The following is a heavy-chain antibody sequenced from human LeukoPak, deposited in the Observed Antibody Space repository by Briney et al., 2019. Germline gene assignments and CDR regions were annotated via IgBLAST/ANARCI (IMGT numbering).Heavy chain of an antibody. CDR3: ARVRYSYGYPGWFDP. CDR1: GGSISSGDYY. J-gene: IGHJ5*02. Sequence: SETLSLTCTVSGGSISSGDYYWSWIRQPPGKGLEWIGYIYYSGSTYYNPSLKSRVTISVDTSKNQFSLKLSSVTAADTAVYYCARVRYSYGYPGWFDPWGQGTLVTVSS. CDR2: IYYSGST. D-gene: IGHD5-18*01. V-gene: IGHV4-30-4*01.